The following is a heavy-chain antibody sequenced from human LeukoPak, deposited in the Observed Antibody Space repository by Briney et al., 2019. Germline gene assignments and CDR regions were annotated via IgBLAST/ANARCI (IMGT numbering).Heavy chain of an antibody. V-gene: IGHV1-2*02. CDR2: INPNSGGT. Sequence: GASVKVSCKASGYTFTGYYFHWVRQAPGQGLEWMGWINPNSGGTNYAQKFQGRVTMTRDTSSSTVYMELSRLTSDDTAVYYCARDSRMAGPEGIDYWGQGTLVTVSS. D-gene: IGHD6-19*01. CDR1: GYTFTGYY. CDR3: ARDSRMAGPEGIDY. J-gene: IGHJ4*02.